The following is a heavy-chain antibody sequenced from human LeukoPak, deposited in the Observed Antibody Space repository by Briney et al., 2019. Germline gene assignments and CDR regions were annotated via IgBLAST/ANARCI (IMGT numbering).Heavy chain of an antibody. D-gene: IGHD2-21*02. CDR2: IYYSGST. Sequence: SETLSLTCTVSGGSISSYYWSWIRQPPGKGLEWIGYIYYSGSTNYNPSLKSRVTISVDTSKNQFSLKLSSVTAADTAVYYCARDLVTAKGIWGQGNLVTVSS. CDR1: GGSISSYY. CDR3: ARDLVTAKGI. V-gene: IGHV4-59*01. J-gene: IGHJ4*02.